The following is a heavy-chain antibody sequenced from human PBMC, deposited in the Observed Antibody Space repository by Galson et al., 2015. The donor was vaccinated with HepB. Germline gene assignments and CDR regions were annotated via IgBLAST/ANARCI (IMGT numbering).Heavy chain of an antibody. CDR3: ARDRGWYAGGY. D-gene: IGHD2-15*01. J-gene: IGHJ4*02. CDR2: ISSSGSTI. Sequence: SLRLSCAASGFTFSSYEMNWVRQAPGKGLEWVSYISSSGSTIYYADSVKGRFTISRDNAKNSLYLQMNSLRAEDTAVYYCARDRGWYAGGYWGQGTLVTVSS. CDR1: GFTFSSYE. V-gene: IGHV3-48*03.